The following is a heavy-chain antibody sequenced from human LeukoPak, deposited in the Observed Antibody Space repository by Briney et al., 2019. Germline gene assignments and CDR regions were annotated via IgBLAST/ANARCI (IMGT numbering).Heavy chain of an antibody. CDR1: VFTFSSYG. J-gene: IGHJ4*02. CDR3: ARDQGGVWFGELGADY. D-gene: IGHD3-10*01. CDR2: IWYDGSNK. V-gene: IGHV3-33*01. Sequence: PGRSLRLSCAASVFTFSSYGMHGVRQAPGKGLEWVAVIWYDGSNKYYAGSVKGRFTILRENSKNTQYQQMNGVQGDELLVYYCARDQGGVWFGELGADYWGQGTLVTVSS.